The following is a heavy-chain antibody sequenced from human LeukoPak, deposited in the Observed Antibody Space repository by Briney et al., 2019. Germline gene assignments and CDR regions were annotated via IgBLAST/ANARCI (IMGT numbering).Heavy chain of an antibody. D-gene: IGHD2-2*02. V-gene: IGHV1-69*13. J-gene: IGHJ4*02. Sequence: SVKVSCKASGGTFSNYAISWVRQAPGQGLEWMGGITPIFATPSYAQKFQGRVTITADESTSTDYMELSGLRSEDTAVYYCARWAGYCRITNCYSAFDYWGQGTLVTVSS. CDR1: GGTFSNYA. CDR3: ARWAGYCRITNCYSAFDY. CDR2: ITPIFATP.